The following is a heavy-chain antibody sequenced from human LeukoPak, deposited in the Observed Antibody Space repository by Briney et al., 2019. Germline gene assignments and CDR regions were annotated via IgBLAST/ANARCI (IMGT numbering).Heavy chain of an antibody. CDR2: IYYTGST. J-gene: IGHJ4*02. CDR3: ARWGNYYGSGSYGDY. CDR1: GDSISSGDYC. V-gene: IGHV4-30-4*01. Sequence: SQTLSLTCTVSGDSISSGDYCWSWIRQPPGKGLEWIGYIYYTGSTYYNPSLKSRVTISVDTSKNQVSLKLSSVTAADTAVYYCARWGNYYGSGSYGDYWGQGTLVTVSS. D-gene: IGHD3-10*01.